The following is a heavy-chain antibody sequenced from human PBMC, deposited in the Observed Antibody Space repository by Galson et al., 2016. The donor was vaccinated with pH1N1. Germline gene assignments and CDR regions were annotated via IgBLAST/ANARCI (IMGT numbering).Heavy chain of an antibody. J-gene: IGHJ4*02. CDR2: IKEDGSET. D-gene: IGHD3-16*02. CDR3: ARAIGSRSAY. Sequence: MHWVRQVPGKGLEWVANIKEDGSETYYVDSVRGRFTISRDNAKNSLYLQMNSLRDEDTALYYCARAIGSRSAYWGQGTLVTVSS. V-gene: IGHV3-7*01.